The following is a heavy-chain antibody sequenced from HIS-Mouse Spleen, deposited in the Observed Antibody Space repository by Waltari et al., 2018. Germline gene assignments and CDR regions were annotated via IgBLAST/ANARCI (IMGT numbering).Heavy chain of an antibody. Sequence: QLQLQESGPGLVKPSETLSLTCTVPGGSITSSRYYRGWTRQPPGKGLEWIGSIYYSGSTYYNPSLKSRVTISVDTSKNQCSLKLSSVTAADTAVYYCAREIPYSSSWYDWYFDLWGRGTLVTVSS. V-gene: IGHV4-39*07. D-gene: IGHD6-13*01. CDR2: IYYSGST. CDR3: AREIPYSSSWYDWYFDL. J-gene: IGHJ2*01. CDR1: GGSITSSRYY.